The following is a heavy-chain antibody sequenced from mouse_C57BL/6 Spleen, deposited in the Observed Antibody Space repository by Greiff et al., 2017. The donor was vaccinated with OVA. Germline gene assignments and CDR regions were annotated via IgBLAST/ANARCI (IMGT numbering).Heavy chain of an antibody. CDR2: IDPEDGET. D-gene: IGHD1-1*01. CDR1: GFNIKDYY. V-gene: IGHV14-2*01. J-gene: IGHJ2*01. CDR3: APYGSSYHFDY. Sequence: VQLKQSGAELVKPGASVKLSCTASGFNIKDYYMHWVKQRTEQGLEWIGRIDPEDGETKYAPKFQGKATITADTSSNTAYLKLSSLTSEDTAVYYCAPYGSSYHFDYWGQGTTLTVSS.